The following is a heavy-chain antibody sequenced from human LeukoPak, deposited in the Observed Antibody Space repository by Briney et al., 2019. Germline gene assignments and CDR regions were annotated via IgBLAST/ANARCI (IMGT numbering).Heavy chain of an antibody. V-gene: IGHV1-69*13. CDR3: ARQLLYGYDSSGYLRGAFDY. Sequence: SVEVSCKASGGTFSSYAISWVRQAPGQGLEWMGGIIPIFGTANYAQKFQGRVTITADESTSTAYMELSSLRSEDTAVYYCARQLLYGYDSSGYLRGAFDYWGQGTLVTVSS. CDR1: GGTFSSYA. J-gene: IGHJ4*02. D-gene: IGHD3-22*01. CDR2: IIPIFGTA.